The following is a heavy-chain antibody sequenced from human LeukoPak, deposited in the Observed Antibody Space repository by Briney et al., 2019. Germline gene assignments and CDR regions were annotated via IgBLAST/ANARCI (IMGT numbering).Heavy chain of an antibody. D-gene: IGHD4-11*01. CDR2: ISGSGGST. Sequence: GGSLRLSCAASGFTFSSYAMSWVRQAPGKGLEWVSAISGSGGSTYYADSVKGRFTISRDNSKNTLYLQMNSLRAEDTAVYYCAKYHRTTVTTKDEANWFDPWGQGTLVTVSS. CDR1: GFTFSSYA. J-gene: IGHJ5*02. CDR3: AKYHRTTVTTKDEANWFDP. V-gene: IGHV3-23*01.